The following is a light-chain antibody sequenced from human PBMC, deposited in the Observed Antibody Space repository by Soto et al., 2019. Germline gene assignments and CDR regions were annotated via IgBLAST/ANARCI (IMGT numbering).Light chain of an antibody. Sequence: SYELTQPPSVSVSPGQTASITCSGDKLGDKYACWYQQKPGQSPVLVIYQDSKRPSGIPERFSGSNSGNTATLTISGTQAMDEADYYCQAWDSSKGGYVFGTGTKLTVL. CDR2: QDS. CDR3: QAWDSSKGGYV. V-gene: IGLV3-1*01. CDR1: KLGDKY. J-gene: IGLJ1*01.